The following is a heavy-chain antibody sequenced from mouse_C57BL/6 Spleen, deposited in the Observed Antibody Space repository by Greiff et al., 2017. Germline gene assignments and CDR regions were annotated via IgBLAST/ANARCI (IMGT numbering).Heavy chain of an antibody. CDR2: IYPGSGST. V-gene: IGHV1-55*01. J-gene: IGHJ2*01. Sequence: QIQLQQPGAELVKPGASVKMSRKASGYTFTSHWITWVKQRPGQGLEWIGDIYPGSGSTNYNEKFKSKATLTVDTSSSTAYMQRSSLTSEDSAVYYCARIGYYGSNYVFDCRGQGATLTVSS. D-gene: IGHD1-1*01. CDR1: GYTFTSHW. CDR3: ARIGYYGSNYVFDC.